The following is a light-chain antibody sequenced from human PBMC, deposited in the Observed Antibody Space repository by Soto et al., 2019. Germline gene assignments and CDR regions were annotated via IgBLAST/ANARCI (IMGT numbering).Light chain of an antibody. CDR2: DSN. Sequence: QSVLTQPPSVSAAPGQKVTISCSGSSSNIGNNYVSWYQQLPGTAPKLLIYDSNKRPSGIPDRFSGSKSGTSATLGITGLQTGDEADYYCGTWDNSLSAVVFGGGTQRTVL. J-gene: IGLJ2*01. V-gene: IGLV1-51*01. CDR1: SSNIGNNY. CDR3: GTWDNSLSAVV.